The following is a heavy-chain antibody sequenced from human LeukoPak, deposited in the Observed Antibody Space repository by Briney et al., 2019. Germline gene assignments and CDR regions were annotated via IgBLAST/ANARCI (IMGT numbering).Heavy chain of an antibody. Sequence: GGSLRLSCAASGFTFSSYAMSWVRQAPGKGLEWVSAISGSGGSTYYADSVKGRFTISRDNYKNTLYLQMNSLRAEDTAVYYCAKDRPLRIGIADRPHFDYWGQGTLVTVSS. J-gene: IGHJ4*02. CDR1: GFTFSSYA. CDR2: ISGSGGST. D-gene: IGHD6-13*01. CDR3: AKDRPLRIGIADRPHFDY. V-gene: IGHV3-23*01.